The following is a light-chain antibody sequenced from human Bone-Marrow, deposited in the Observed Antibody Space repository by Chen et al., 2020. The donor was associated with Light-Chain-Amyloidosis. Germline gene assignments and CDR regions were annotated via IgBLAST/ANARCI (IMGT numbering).Light chain of an antibody. CDR2: DTS. CDR3: QQCDNIPYT. Sequence: IQMTQSPSSLSASVGDRVTITCQASQDISSSLNWYQQKQGEAPKLLIYDTSILETGVPSRFRGSGSGTHFTFTISSLQSEDFATYYCQQCDNIPYTFGQGTNLEIK. J-gene: IGKJ2*01. V-gene: IGKV1-33*01. CDR1: QDISSS.